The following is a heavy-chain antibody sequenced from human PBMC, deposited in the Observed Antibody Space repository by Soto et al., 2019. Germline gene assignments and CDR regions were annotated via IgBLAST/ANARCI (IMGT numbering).Heavy chain of an antibody. J-gene: IGHJ5*02. D-gene: IGHD3-10*01. CDR3: ARDHVSHYGSGSSQGWFDP. Sequence: GASVKVSCKASGGTFSSYAISWVRQAPGQGLEWMGGIIPIFGTANYAQKFQGRVTITADESTSTAYMELSSLRSEDTAVYYCARDHVSHYGSGSSQGWFDPWGQGTLVTVSS. V-gene: IGHV1-69*13. CDR2: IIPIFGTA. CDR1: GGTFSSYA.